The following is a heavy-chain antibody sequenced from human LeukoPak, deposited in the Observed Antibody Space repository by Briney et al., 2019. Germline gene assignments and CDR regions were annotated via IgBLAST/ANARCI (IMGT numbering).Heavy chain of an antibody. J-gene: IGHJ4*02. CDR3: TRDLHTVIPPGGIDY. Sequence: GGSLRLSCAASEFNFNKYWMSWVRQAPGKGLEWVSSITETSHVYYAESVKGRFTISRDNAKNLVFLQIKSLGVEDTAVYFCTRDLHTVIPPGGIDYWGQGTPVTVSS. V-gene: IGHV3-69-1*01. CDR1: EFNFNKYW. D-gene: IGHD4-17*01. CDR2: ITETSHV.